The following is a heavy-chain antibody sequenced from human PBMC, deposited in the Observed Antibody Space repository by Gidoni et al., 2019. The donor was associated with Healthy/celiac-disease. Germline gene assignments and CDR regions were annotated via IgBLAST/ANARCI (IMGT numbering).Heavy chain of an antibody. J-gene: IGHJ6*02. CDR2: ISYDGSNK. Sequence: QVQLVESGGGVVQPGRSLRLSCAASGFTFSSDGMHWVRQAPGKGLEWVAVISYDGSNKYYADSVKGRFTISRDNSKNTLYLQMNSLRAEDTAVYYCAKDRDQDGDYDVGGMDVWGQGTTVTVSS. V-gene: IGHV3-30*18. D-gene: IGHD4-17*01. CDR3: AKDRDQDGDYDVGGMDV. CDR1: GFTFSSDG.